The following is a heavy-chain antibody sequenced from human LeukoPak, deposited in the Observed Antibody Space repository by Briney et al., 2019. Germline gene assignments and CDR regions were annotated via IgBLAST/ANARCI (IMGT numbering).Heavy chain of an antibody. Sequence: GGSLRLSCAASGFTFSNYNMAWVRQAPGKGLEWVSAIGGSDGGTHYADSVKGRFTISRDNAKNTLYLQMNSLRAEDTAVYYCATMITVTNYYYYYGMDVWGQGTTVTVSS. CDR1: GFTFSNYN. CDR3: ATMITVTNYYYYYGMDV. CDR2: IGGSDGGT. J-gene: IGHJ6*02. V-gene: IGHV3-23*01. D-gene: IGHD4-17*01.